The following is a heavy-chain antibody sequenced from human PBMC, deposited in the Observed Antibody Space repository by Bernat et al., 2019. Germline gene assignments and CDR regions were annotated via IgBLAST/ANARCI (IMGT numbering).Heavy chain of an antibody. D-gene: IGHD3-3*01. CDR3: AKVFYDFWSGPPDY. Sequence: QVQLVESGGGVVQPGRSLRLPCAASGFTFSSYGMHWVRQAPGKGLEWVAVISYDGSNKYYADSVKGRFTISRDNSKNTLYLQMNSLRAEDTAVYYCAKVFYDFWSGPPDYWGQGTLVTVSS. CDR2: ISYDGSNK. CDR1: GFTFSSYG. J-gene: IGHJ4*02. V-gene: IGHV3-30*18.